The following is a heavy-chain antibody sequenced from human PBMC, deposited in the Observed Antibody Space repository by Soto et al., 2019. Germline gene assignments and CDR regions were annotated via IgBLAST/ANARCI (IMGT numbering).Heavy chain of an antibody. CDR2: INAGNGNT. V-gene: IGHV1-3*01. CDR1: VYTLTIDA. CDR3: ARHRPNIAAAAMGFDY. D-gene: IGHD6-13*01. J-gene: IGHJ4*02. Sequence: SVKVACKGSVYTLTIDAMHWVRQPPGQRLEWMGWINAGNGNTKYSQKFQGRVTITRDTSASTAYMELSSLRSEDTAVYYCARHRPNIAAAAMGFDYWGQGTLVTVSS.